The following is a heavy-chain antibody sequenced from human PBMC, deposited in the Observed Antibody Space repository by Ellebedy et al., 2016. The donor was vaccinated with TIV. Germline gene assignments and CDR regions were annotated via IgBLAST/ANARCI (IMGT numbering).Heavy chain of an antibody. D-gene: IGHD6-19*01. V-gene: IGHV3-7*01. Sequence: GGSLRLSCAASGFTFSNYWMTWVRQAPGKGLEWVANIKQDGSERYYVDSVKGRFAISRDNAKNSLCLQMNSLGDEDTAVYYCARDQWLGRAYYFDYWGQGTLVTVSS. CDR1: GFTFSNYW. J-gene: IGHJ4*02. CDR3: ARDQWLGRAYYFDY. CDR2: IKQDGSER.